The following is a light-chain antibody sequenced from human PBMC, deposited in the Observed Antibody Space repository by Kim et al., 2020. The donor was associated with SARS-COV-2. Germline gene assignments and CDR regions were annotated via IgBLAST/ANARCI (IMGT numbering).Light chain of an antibody. CDR1: NSNILRNY. CDR2: RCD. V-gene: IGLV1-47*01. J-gene: IGLJ3*02. CDR3: AAWDDNVSGRV. Sequence: GQTVTISCSGSNSNILRNYVSWYQQVPGTAPKVLIYRCDQRPSGVAARFSGSKSGTSAYLAISGLRSEDEADYYCAAWDDNVSGRVFGGGTQLTVL.